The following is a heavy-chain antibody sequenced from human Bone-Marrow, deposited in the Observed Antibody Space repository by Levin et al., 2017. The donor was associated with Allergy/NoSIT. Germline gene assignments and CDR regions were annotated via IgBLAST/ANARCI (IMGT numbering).Heavy chain of an antibody. CDR2: IYYSGST. V-gene: IGHV4-30-4*01. D-gene: IGHD6-19*01. CDR3: ARGAPGIAVVDAFDI. CDR1: GGSIRSGDYY. Sequence: SQTLSLPCTVSGGSIRSGDYYWSWIRQPPGKGLEWIGYIYYSGSTYYNPSLKSRVTISVDTSKNQFSLKLSSVTAADTAVYYCARGAPGIAVVDAFDIWGQGTMVTVSS. J-gene: IGHJ3*02.